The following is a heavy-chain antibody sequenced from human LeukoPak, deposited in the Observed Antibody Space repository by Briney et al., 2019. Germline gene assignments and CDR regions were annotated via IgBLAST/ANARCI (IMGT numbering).Heavy chain of an antibody. V-gene: IGHV3-53*01. D-gene: IGHD3-16*01. CDR3: ARDALYTSNYFDY. CDR1: GFSVSSKY. CDR2: IYSGGAA. J-gene: IGHJ4*02. Sequence: PGGSLRLSCAASGFSVSSKYMSWVRQAPGKGLEWVSVIYSGGAAYYADSVKGRFTISRDNSKNTLYLQMNSLRVEDTAVYYCARDALYTSNYFDYWGQGTLVTVSS.